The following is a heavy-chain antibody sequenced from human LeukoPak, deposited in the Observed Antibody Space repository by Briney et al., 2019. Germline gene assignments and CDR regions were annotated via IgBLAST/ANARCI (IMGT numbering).Heavy chain of an antibody. Sequence: SQTLSLTCAISGDSVSSNSAAWNWIRQSPSRGLEWLGRTYYRSKWYNDYAVSVKSRITINPDTSKNQFSLQLSSVTAADTAVYYCAGGFRGVPLRNYYYYYMDVWGKGTTVTVSS. J-gene: IGHJ6*03. V-gene: IGHV6-1*01. CDR3: AGGFRGVPLRNYYYYYMDV. CDR1: GDSVSSNSAA. D-gene: IGHD3-10*01. CDR2: TYYRSKWYN.